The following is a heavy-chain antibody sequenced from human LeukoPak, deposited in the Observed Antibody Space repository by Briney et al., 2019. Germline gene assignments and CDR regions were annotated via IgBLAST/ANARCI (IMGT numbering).Heavy chain of an antibody. V-gene: IGHV1-2*02. CDR3: ARVEVVATIPFDY. CDR1: GYTFTGYY. Sequence: ASVKVSFKASGYTFTGYYMHWVRQAPGQGLEWMGWINPNSGGTNYAQKSQGRVTMTRDTSISTAYMELSRLRSDDTAVYYCARVEVVATIPFDYWGQGTLVTVSS. J-gene: IGHJ4*02. CDR2: INPNSGGT. D-gene: IGHD5-12*01.